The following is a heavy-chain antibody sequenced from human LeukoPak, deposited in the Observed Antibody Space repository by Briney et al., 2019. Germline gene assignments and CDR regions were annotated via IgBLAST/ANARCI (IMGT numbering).Heavy chain of an antibody. J-gene: IGHJ4*02. CDR3: AGDRRHSGYDLYDS. D-gene: IGHD5-12*01. CDR1: GFTFSNYW. V-gene: IGHV3-7*01. CDR2: IKQDGSEI. Sequence: GGSLRLSCAASGFTFSNYWMGWVRQAPGKGREWVANIKQDGSEIYYVDSVKGRFTFSRDAAKESLYLQMNSLRVEDRAVYCCAGDRRHSGYDLYDSWGQGTLVTVSS.